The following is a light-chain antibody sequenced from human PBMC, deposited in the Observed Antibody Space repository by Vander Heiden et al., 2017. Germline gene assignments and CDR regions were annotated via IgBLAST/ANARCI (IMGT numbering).Light chain of an antibody. J-gene: IGKJ4*01. CDR1: QSISTY. CDR3: QQSYSTPLT. CDR2: AAS. Sequence: IQMTQSPSSLSASVGDRVTITCRASQSISTYLNWYRQKPGKAPKLLISAASSLQSGVPSRFSGSGSGTDFTLTISSLQPEDFATYYCQQSYSTPLTFGGGTKVEIK. V-gene: IGKV1-39*01.